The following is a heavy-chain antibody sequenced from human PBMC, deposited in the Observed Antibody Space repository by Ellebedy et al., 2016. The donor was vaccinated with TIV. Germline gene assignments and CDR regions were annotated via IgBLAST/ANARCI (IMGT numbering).Heavy chain of an antibody. V-gene: IGHV2-26*01. CDR1: GFSLTNIIMG. CDR3: IRALKYCGGDCTYKFDF. CDR2: IFSNDEK. Sequence: SGPTLVKPKETLTLPCTVSGFSLTNIIMGVSWIRQPPGKALECLAHIFSNDEKSYSTSLEARLRISKATAKSQVVLTVANMDPLDTATYYCIRALKYCGGDCTYKFDFWGQGALVTVSS. D-gene: IGHD2-21*02. J-gene: IGHJ4*02.